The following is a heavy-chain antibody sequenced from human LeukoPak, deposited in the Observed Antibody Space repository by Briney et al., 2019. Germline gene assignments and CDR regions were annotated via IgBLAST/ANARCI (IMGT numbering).Heavy chain of an antibody. CDR2: ISAYNGNT. CDR3: ARISRITIFGVVIIPGDY. Sequence: GASVKVSCKASGYTFTSYGISWVRQAPGQGLEWMGWISAYNGNTNYAQKLQGRVTMTTDTSTSTAYMELRSLRSDDTAVYYCARISRITIFGVVIIPGDYWGQGTLVTVSS. CDR1: GYTFTSYG. J-gene: IGHJ4*02. D-gene: IGHD3-3*01. V-gene: IGHV1-18*01.